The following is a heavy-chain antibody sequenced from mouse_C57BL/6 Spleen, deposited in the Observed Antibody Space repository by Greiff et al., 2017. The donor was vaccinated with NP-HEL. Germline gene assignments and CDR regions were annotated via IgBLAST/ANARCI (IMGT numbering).Heavy chain of an antibody. D-gene: IGHD2-1*01. CDR3: TRSGARAIYYGNYVAY. Sequence: QVQLKESGAELVRPGASVTLSCKASGYTFTDYEMHWVKQTPVHGLEWIGAIDPETGGTAYNQKFKGKAILTADTSSSTAYMELRSLTSADSAVYYWTRSGARAIYYGNYVAYWGQGTLVTVSA. CDR2: IDPETGGT. J-gene: IGHJ3*01. CDR1: GYTFTDYE. V-gene: IGHV1-15*01.